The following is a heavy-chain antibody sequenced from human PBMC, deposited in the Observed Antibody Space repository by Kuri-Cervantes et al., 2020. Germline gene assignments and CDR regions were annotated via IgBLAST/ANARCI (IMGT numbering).Heavy chain of an antibody. CDR3: AKDLGKIAVAGDTFYYYYGMDV. CDR2: ISWNSGSI. J-gene: IGHJ6*02. Sequence: GGSLRLSCAASGFTFDDYAMHWVRQAPGKGLEWVSGISWNSGSIGYADSVKGRFTISRDNSKNTLYLQMNSLRAEDTAVYYCAKDLGKIAVAGDTFYYYYGMDVWGQGTTVTVSS. D-gene: IGHD6-19*01. V-gene: IGHV3-9*01. CDR1: GFTFDDYA.